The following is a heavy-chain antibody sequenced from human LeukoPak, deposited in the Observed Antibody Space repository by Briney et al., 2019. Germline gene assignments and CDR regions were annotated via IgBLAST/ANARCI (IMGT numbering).Heavy chain of an antibody. D-gene: IGHD2-2*01. CDR1: GYSFTNYW. Sequence: GESLKISCKGSGYSFTNYWIGWVRQMPGKGLEWMAIIYPDDSNTRYSPSFQGQVTISADKSISTAYLQWSGLKASDTAMYYCARRTLNDAFDIWGQGTMVTVSS. V-gene: IGHV5-51*01. CDR2: IYPDDSNT. CDR3: ARRTLNDAFDI. J-gene: IGHJ3*02.